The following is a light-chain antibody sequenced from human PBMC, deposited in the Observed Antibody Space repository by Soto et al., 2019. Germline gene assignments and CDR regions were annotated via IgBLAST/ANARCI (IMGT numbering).Light chain of an antibody. CDR1: LGISTF. V-gene: IGKV1-8*01. CDR2: AAS. J-gene: IGKJ3*01. CDR3: QQYYSYPRT. Sequence: AIQLTQSPSSLSASVGDRVTITCRASLGISTFLAWYQQKPGKAPKLLIYAASTLQSGVPSRFSGSGSGTDFTLTISCLQSEDFATYYCQQYYSYPRTFGPGTKVDIK.